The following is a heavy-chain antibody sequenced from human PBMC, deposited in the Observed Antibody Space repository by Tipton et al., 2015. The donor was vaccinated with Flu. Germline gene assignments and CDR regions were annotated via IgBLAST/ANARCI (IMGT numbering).Heavy chain of an antibody. CDR1: GFTFNNYW. J-gene: IGHJ4*02. V-gene: IGHV3-7*04. Sequence: SLRLSCAASGFTFNNYWMSWVRQAPGKGLEWVANIKQDGREKYYVDSVKGRFTIPRDNVRNSVFVEMNSLRAEDTAVYYCARVYGGKGGVFDYWGQGTLVTVSS. CDR3: ARVYGGKGGVFDY. CDR2: IKQDGREK. D-gene: IGHD4-23*01.